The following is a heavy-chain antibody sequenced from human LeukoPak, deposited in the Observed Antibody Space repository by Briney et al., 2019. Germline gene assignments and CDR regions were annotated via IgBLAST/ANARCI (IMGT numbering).Heavy chain of an antibody. CDR2: ISAYNGNT. CDR3: ARDRPSRYYYDSSGYYTT. D-gene: IGHD3-22*01. Sequence: ASVKVSCKASGYTFTSYGISWVRQAPGQGLEWMGWISAYNGNTNYAQKLQGRVTMTTDTSTSTAYMELRSLGSDDTAVYYCARDRPSRYYYDSSGYYTTWGQGTLVTVSS. CDR1: GYTFTSYG. J-gene: IGHJ5*02. V-gene: IGHV1-18*01.